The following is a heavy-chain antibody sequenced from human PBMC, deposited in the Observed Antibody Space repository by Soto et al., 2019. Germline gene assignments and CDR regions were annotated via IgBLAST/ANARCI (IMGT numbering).Heavy chain of an antibody. V-gene: IGHV1-2*04. CDR1: GYTFTGYY. Sequence: QVQLVQSGAEVKKPGASVKVSCKASGYTFTGYYMHWVRQAPGQGLEWMGWINPKSGGTNYAQKFQGWVTMTRDTSISTAYMELSRLRSDATAVYYCASSDLVHCSGGSCYNYYYYGMDVWGQGTTVTVSS. CDR2: INPKSGGT. J-gene: IGHJ6*02. D-gene: IGHD2-15*01. CDR3: ASSDLVHCSGGSCYNYYYYGMDV.